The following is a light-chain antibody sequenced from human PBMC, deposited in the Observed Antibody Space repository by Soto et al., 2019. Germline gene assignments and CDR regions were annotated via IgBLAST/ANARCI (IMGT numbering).Light chain of an antibody. CDR2: HNY. CDR3: SAWDDSLKGYV. V-gene: IGLV1-47*01. Sequence: QSVLTQPPSASGTPGQRVTISCSGSSSNIGSDFVYWYQQLPGTAPKLLIYHNYQRPSGVPDRFSGSKSGTSASLAISDLRSEDEGDYYCSAWDDSLKGYVFGAGPKLTVL. CDR1: SSNIGSDF. J-gene: IGLJ1*01.